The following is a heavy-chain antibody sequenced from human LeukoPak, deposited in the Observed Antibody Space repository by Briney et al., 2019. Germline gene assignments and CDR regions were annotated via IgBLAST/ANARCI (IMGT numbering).Heavy chain of an antibody. CDR2: IYYTGGT. Sequence: LSLTCTVSGGSISSANYYWNWIRQHPGKGLEWLGHIYYTGGTNYNPSLNSRITISVDTSKNQFSLKLSSVTAADTAVYYCARYYYESSGPFSVYYGMAVWGQGTTVAVSS. CDR3: ARYYYESSGPFSVYYGMAV. V-gene: IGHV4-31*03. D-gene: IGHD3-22*01. J-gene: IGHJ6*02. CDR1: GGSISSANYY.